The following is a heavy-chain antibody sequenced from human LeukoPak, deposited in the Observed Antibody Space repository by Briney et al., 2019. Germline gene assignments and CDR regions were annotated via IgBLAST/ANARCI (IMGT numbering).Heavy chain of an antibody. CDR3: AREYYGTFEF. CDR1: GASISSSSSYY. Sequence: SETLSLTCTVSGASISSSSSYYWVWIRQPPGKGLEWIGSIYYSGFTYYNPSLQSRVTMSIDTSKNQCSLKLSSVTAADTAVYYCAREYYGTFEFWGQGTLVPVSP. V-gene: IGHV4-39*01. J-gene: IGHJ4*02. CDR2: IYYSGFT. D-gene: IGHD3-10*01.